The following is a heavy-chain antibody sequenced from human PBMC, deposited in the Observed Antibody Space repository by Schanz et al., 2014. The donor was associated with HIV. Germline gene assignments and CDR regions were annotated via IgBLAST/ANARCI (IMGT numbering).Heavy chain of an antibody. Sequence: EVQLVESGGGLVQPGRSLRLSCTASGFTFDDYAMHWVRQAPGKGLEWVSGISWRSDSKGYADSVKGRFTISRDNGKNTLYLQMNSLRDEDTAVYYCARRSSDGGYYDNWGQGALVTVSS. CDR1: GFTFDDYA. J-gene: IGHJ4*02. V-gene: IGHV3-9*01. CDR3: ARRSSDGGYYDN. D-gene: IGHD2-15*01. CDR2: ISWRSDSK.